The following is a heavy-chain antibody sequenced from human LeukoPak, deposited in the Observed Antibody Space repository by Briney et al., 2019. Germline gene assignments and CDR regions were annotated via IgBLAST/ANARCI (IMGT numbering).Heavy chain of an antibody. Sequence: TGGSLRLSCSASGFIFSSYAMHWVRQAPGKGLEYVSAISPNGGTTYYADSVKGRFSISRDNSKNGLYLQMSSLRPGDTAVYYCVPKGNEGYWGQGTLVTVSS. V-gene: IGHV3-64D*06. CDR1: GFIFSSYA. J-gene: IGHJ4*02. CDR3: VPKGNEGY. CDR2: ISPNGGTT. D-gene: IGHD1-1*01.